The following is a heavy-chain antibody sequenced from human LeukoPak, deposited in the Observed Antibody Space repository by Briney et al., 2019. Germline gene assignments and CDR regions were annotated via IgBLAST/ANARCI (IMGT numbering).Heavy chain of an antibody. D-gene: IGHD2-15*01. J-gene: IGHJ4*02. Sequence: PSETLSLTCAVYGGSFSAYYWSWIRQPPGKGLEWIGEINHSGSTNYNPSLKSRVAISVDTYRNQFSLRLSSVTAADTAVYYCAREFAKSVVAAKGEYYFDYWGQGTLVTVSS. CDR3: AREFAKSVVAAKGEYYFDY. CDR2: INHSGST. V-gene: IGHV4-34*01. CDR1: GGSFSAYY.